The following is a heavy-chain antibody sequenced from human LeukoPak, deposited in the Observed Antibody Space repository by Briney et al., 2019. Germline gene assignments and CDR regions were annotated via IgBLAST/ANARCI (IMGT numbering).Heavy chain of an antibody. CDR2: VYYSGST. D-gene: IGHD6-13*01. J-gene: IGHJ2*01. CDR3: ARDPRSHSRSWYWYFDL. V-gene: IGHV4-59*01. Sequence: SETLSLTCTVSGGSMSNYYWSWIRQPPGKGLEWIGYVYYSGSTNYNPSLKSRVTISVDTSKNQFSLKLSSVTAADTAVYYCARDPRSHSRSWYWYFDLWGRGTLVTVSS. CDR1: GGSMSNYY.